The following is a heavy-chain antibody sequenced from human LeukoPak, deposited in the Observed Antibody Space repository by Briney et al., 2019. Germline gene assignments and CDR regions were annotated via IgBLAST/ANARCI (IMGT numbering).Heavy chain of an antibody. Sequence: GGSLRLSCAASGFTFSSYTMNWVRQAPGKGLEWVSSISTSSIYIYYADSVKGRFTISRDDAKNLLYLDMNSLRAEDTAVYYCARGHTAVTRHFDFWGQGTLVTVSS. J-gene: IGHJ4*02. CDR1: GFTFSSYT. V-gene: IGHV3-21*01. CDR2: ISTSSIYI. D-gene: IGHD4-17*01. CDR3: ARGHTAVTRHFDF.